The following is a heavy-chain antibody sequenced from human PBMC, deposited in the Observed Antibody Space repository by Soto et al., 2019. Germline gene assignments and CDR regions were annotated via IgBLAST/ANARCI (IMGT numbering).Heavy chain of an antibody. CDR1: GFTFSSYA. CDR2: ISGSGGST. J-gene: IGHJ6*02. V-gene: IGHV3-23*01. D-gene: IGHD2-8*01. CDR3: AKDVRGGGDSIVLIIYGMDV. Sequence: GGSLRLSCAASGFTFSSYAMSWVRQAPGKGLEWVSAISGSGGSTYYADSVKGRFTISRDNSKNTLYLQMNSLRAEDTAVYYWAKDVRGGGDSIVLIIYGMDVWGQGTTVTVSS.